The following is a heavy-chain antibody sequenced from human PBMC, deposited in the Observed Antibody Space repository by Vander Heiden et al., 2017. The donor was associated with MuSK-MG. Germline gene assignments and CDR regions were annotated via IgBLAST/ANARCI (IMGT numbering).Heavy chain of an antibody. Sequence: QVQLHQWAAGLLKRSETLSLTCALYGGSLSGYYSSWIRQPPGKGLEWIGEINHSGSTNYNPSLKSRVTISVDRSKNQFSLKLSSVTAADTAVYYCARGRQGAGGSGSLIGVWGQGTLVTVSS. CDR3: ARGRQGAGGSGSLIGV. J-gene: IGHJ4*02. D-gene: IGHD3-10*01. V-gene: IGHV4-34*01. CDR1: GGSLSGYY. CDR2: INHSGST.